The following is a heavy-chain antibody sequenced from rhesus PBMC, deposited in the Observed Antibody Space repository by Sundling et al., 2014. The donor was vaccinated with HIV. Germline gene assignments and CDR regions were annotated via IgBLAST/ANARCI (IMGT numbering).Heavy chain of an antibody. CDR2: IYGTTGST. CDR1: GGSISSRHW. J-gene: IGHJ4*01. D-gene: IGHD6-31*01. V-gene: IGHV4-93*01. CDR3: ASGYNSGWYDDY. Sequence: QVQLQESGPAVVKPSETLSLTCAVSGGSISSRHWWTWIRQSPGKGLEWIGGIYGTTGSTEYNPSLKSRVTISTDTSKNQFSLKLTSVTAADTAVYYCASGYNSGWYDDYWGQGVLVTVSS.